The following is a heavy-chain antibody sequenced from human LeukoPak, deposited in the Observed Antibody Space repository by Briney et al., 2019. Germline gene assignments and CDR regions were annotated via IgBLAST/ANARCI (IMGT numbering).Heavy chain of an antibody. D-gene: IGHD6-13*01. CDR1: GFTFSSYW. Sequence: GGSLRLSCAASGFTFSSYWMSWVRQAPGKGLEWVALMSADGSSIYYADSVRGRFTISRDNSKNTLYLQMNSLRAEDTAVYYCAKAAVYSSSWTPFDDWGQGTLVTVSS. J-gene: IGHJ4*02. CDR2: MSADGSSI. V-gene: IGHV3-30*18. CDR3: AKAAVYSSSWTPFDD.